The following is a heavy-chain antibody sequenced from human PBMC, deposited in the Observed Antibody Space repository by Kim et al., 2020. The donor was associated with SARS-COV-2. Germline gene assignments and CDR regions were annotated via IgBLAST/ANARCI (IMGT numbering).Heavy chain of an antibody. CDR2: ITPSSSYT. D-gene: IGHD1-20*01. CDR3: ASQPPYNWNPQDYFDY. V-gene: IGHV3-11*06. J-gene: IGHJ4*01. Sequence: GGSLRLSCATSGFSFSDYYMSWIRQAPGKGLEWLSYITPSSSYTNYADSVKGRFTISRDNSKNSFYLQMNSLRADDTAVYYCASQPPYNWNPQDYFDYW. CDR1: GFSFSDYY.